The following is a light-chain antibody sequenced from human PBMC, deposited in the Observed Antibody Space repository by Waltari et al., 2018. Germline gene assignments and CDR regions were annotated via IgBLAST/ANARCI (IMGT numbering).Light chain of an antibody. CDR2: DAS. Sequence: EILLTQSPVTLSVSQGERATLSCKASQSVRSYLAWYQQKPGQAPRLLIYDASNRASVIPARFSGSGSGTDFTLTISNVEPEDFAVYYCQQRHDWPLNFGGGTKLEIK. CDR1: QSVRSY. CDR3: QQRHDWPLN. V-gene: IGKV3-11*01. J-gene: IGKJ4*01.